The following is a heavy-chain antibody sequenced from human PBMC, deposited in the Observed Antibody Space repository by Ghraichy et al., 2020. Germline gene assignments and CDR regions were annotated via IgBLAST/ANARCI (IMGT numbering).Heavy chain of an antibody. CDR2: IYHSGST. D-gene: IGHD4-17*01. Sequence: SETLSLTCAVSGGSISSGGYSWSWIRQPPGKGLEWIGYIYHSGSTYYNPSLKSRVTISVDRSKNQFSLKLSSVTAADTAVYYCASSNRYGDYRYFDYWGQGTLVTVTS. CDR3: ASSNRYGDYRYFDY. V-gene: IGHV4-30-2*01. CDR1: GGSISSGGYS. J-gene: IGHJ4*02.